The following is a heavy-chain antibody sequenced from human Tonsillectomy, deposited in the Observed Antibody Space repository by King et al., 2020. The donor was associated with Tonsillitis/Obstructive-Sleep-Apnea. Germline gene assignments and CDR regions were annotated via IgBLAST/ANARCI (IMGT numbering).Heavy chain of an antibody. D-gene: IGHD4-17*01. CDR3: ARALGLRLRPDPLDY. V-gene: IGHV3-11*05. CDR2: IRSSSSDT. CDR1: GFTFSDYY. J-gene: IGHJ4*02. Sequence: VQLVESGGGLVKPGGSLRLSCAASGFTFSDYYMSWIRQAPGKGREWVSYIRSSSSDTNYADSVKGRFTISRDNAKNSLYLQMNSLRADDTAVYYCARALGLRLRPDPLDYWGQGTLVTVSS.